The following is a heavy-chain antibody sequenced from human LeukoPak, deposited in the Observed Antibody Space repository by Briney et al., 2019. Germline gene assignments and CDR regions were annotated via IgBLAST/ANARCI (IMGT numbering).Heavy chain of an antibody. V-gene: IGHV3-30*18. J-gene: IGHJ4*02. Sequence: PGRSLRLSCAPSGFTFSSYGMHWVRQAPGKGLEWVAVISYDGSNKYYADSVKGRFTISRDKSKNTLYLQMNSLRAEDTAVYYCAKDRGDGYNIDYWGQGTLVTVSS. D-gene: IGHD5-24*01. CDR3: AKDRGDGYNIDY. CDR2: ISYDGSNK. CDR1: GFTFSSYG.